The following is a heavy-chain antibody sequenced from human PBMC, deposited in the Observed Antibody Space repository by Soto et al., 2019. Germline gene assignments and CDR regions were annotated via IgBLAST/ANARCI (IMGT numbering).Heavy chain of an antibody. D-gene: IGHD5-12*01. CDR2: IFSNEEK. CDR1: GFSLSDARVG. Sequence: QVTLKESGPVLVKPTETLTLTCTVSGFSLSDARVGVNWIRQPPGKALEWLAHIFSNEEKSFNTSLKSRLTVDKDTSKTQVVLTMTNMDPVDTATYYCARLDRDDRGGYVFIHSDYWGQGTLVTVSS. J-gene: IGHJ4*02. CDR3: ARLDRDDRGGYVFIHSDY. V-gene: IGHV2-26*01.